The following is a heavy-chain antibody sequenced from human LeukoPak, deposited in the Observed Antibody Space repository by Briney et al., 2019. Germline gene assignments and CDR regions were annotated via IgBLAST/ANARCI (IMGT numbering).Heavy chain of an antibody. CDR3: AKDRRYSYGLS. J-gene: IGHJ4*02. V-gene: IGHV3-21*01. CDR2: ISSSSSYI. D-gene: IGHD5-18*01. CDR1: GLTFSLYS. Sequence: GGSLRLSCAASGLTFSLYSMNWVRQAPGKGLEWVSSISSSSSYIYYSDSVKGRFTISRHNAKNSLYLQMNSLRAEDTAVYYCAKDRRYSYGLSWGQGTLVTVSS.